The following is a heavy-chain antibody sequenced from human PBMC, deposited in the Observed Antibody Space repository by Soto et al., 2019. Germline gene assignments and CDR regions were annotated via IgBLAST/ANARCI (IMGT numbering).Heavy chain of an antibody. CDR1: GGTFSSYA. CDR3: ARPGDGTGTTMSYYCYGMDV. J-gene: IGHJ6*02. D-gene: IGHD1-1*01. CDR2: IIPIFGTA. V-gene: IGHV1-69*06. Sequence: SVKVSCKASGGTFSSYAISWVRQAPGQGLEWMGGIIPIFGTANYAQKFQGRVTITADKSTSTAYMELSSLRSEDTAVYYCARPGDGTGTTMSYYCYGMDVWGQGTTVTVSS.